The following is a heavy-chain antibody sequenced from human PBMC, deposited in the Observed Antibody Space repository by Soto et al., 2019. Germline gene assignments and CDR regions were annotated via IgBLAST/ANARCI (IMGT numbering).Heavy chain of an antibody. J-gene: IGHJ1*01. V-gene: IGHV3-7*01. D-gene: IGHD6-19*01. Sequence: EVQLVESGGGLVQPGGSLRLSCAASGFIFSSYWMSWVRQAPGKGLEWVANIKQDGSEKYYVDSVKGRFTISRDNAKNSLYLQMNSLSAEDTAVYYCAIAVRSLYFQHWGQGTLVTVSS. CDR2: IKQDGSEK. CDR3: AIAVRSLYFQH. CDR1: GFIFSSYW.